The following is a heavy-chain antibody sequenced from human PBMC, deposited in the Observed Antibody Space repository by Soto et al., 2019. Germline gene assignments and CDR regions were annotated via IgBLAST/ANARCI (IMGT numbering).Heavy chain of an antibody. Sequence: GASVKVSCKASGYTFTSYGISWVRQAPGQGLEWMGWISAYNGNTNYAQKLQGRVTMTTDTSTSTAYMELRSLRSDDTAVYYCARDVPFGGVIVFSPFDYWGQGTLVTVSS. CDR1: GYTFTSYG. V-gene: IGHV1-18*01. CDR2: ISAYNGNT. J-gene: IGHJ4*02. CDR3: ARDVPFGGVIVFSPFDY. D-gene: IGHD3-16*02.